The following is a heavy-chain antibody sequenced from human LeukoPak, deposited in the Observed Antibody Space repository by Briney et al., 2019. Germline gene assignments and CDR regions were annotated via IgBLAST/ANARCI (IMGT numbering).Heavy chain of an antibody. Sequence: GESLKISCKGSGYSFTSYWIGWVRQMPGKGLEWMGIIYPGDSDTRYSPSFQGQVTISADKSISTAYLQWSSLKASDTAMYYCARLRYCSGGSCSPFDYWGQGTLVTVSS. V-gene: IGHV5-51*01. D-gene: IGHD2-15*01. CDR1: GYSFTSYW. CDR3: ARLRYCSGGSCSPFDY. J-gene: IGHJ4*02. CDR2: IYPGDSDT.